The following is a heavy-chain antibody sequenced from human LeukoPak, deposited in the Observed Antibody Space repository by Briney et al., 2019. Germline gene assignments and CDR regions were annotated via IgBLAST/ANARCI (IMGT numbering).Heavy chain of an antibody. CDR1: GFTFSTYE. J-gene: IGHJ4*02. Sequence: PGGSLRLSCAASGFTFSTYEMNWVRQAPGKGLEWVSYISTSGSTIYYADSVKGRFTISRDNAKNSLYLQMNSLRAEDTAVYYCASIKGYFGEPRLGGQGTLVTVSS. CDR3: ASIKGYFGEPRL. D-gene: IGHD3-10*01. CDR2: ISTSGSTI. V-gene: IGHV3-48*03.